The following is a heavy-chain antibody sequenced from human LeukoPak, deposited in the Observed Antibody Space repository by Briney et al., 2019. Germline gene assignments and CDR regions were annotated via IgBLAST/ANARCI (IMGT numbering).Heavy chain of an antibody. CDR2: INHSGST. CDR1: GGSFSGYY. CDR3: ATGGYYDSSGYYPSAFDI. J-gene: IGHJ3*02. V-gene: IGHV4-34*01. Sequence: SETLSLTCAVYGGSFSGYYWSWIRQSPGKGLEWIGEINHSGSTNYNPSLKSRVTISVDKSKNQFSLKLSSVTAADTAVYYCATGGYYDSSGYYPSAFDIWGQGTIVTVSS. D-gene: IGHD3-22*01.